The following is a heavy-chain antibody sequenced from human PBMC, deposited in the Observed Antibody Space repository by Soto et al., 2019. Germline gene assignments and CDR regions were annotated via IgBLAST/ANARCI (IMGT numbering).Heavy chain of an antibody. J-gene: IGHJ6*02. D-gene: IGHD3-16*01. CDR3: ARGLKNYYAMDV. V-gene: IGHV3-74*01. CDR2: LNSDGSSK. CDR1: GFTFSSYW. Sequence: EVQLVESGGGLVQPGGSLRLSCAASGFTFSSYWMHWVRQAPGKGLVWVSRLNSDGSSKYYGDSMKGRFTISRDNAENTVYLQMNSLRDEDTAVYFCARGLKNYYAMDVWGQGTTVTVSS.